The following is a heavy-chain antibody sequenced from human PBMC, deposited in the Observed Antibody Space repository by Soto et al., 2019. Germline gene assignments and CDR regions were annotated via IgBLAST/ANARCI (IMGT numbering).Heavy chain of an antibody. Sequence: QLQLQESGPGLVKPSETLSLTCTVSGGSISSSSYYWGWIRQPPGKGLEWIGRIYYSGSTYYNPALKSRVTISLDTSKNQFSLKLSSVTAADTAVYYCARLSGSGSYYYYYYMDVWGKGTTVTVSS. CDR1: GGSISSSSYY. CDR2: IYYSGST. J-gene: IGHJ6*03. V-gene: IGHV4-39*01. D-gene: IGHD3-10*01. CDR3: ARLSGSGSYYYYYYMDV.